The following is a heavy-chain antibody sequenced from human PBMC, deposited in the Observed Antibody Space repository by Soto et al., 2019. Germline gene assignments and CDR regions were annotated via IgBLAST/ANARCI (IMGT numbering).Heavy chain of an antibody. Sequence: GGSLRLSCAASGFTFSSYGMHWVRQAPGKGLEWVAVISYDGSNKYYADSVKGRFTISRDNSKNTLYLQMNSLRAEDTAVYYCANDPRASRRISLGVQHWGQGTLVTVSS. CDR1: GFTFSSYG. J-gene: IGHJ1*01. CDR2: ISYDGSNK. D-gene: IGHD6-6*01. V-gene: IGHV3-30*18. CDR3: ANDPRASRRISLGVQH.